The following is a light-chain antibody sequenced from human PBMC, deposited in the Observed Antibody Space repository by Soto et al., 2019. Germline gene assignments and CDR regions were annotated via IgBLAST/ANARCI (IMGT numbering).Light chain of an antibody. CDR2: DVS. V-gene: IGLV2-14*01. Sequence: QSALTQPASVSGSPGQSITISCTGTTSDVGSDNYVSWYQQHPGKAPKLMIYDVSNRPAGVSSRFSGSKSGSTASLTISGLQPEDEADYYCNSYTSTSTYVFGTGTKLTVL. CDR1: TSDVGSDNY. J-gene: IGLJ1*01. CDR3: NSYTSTSTYV.